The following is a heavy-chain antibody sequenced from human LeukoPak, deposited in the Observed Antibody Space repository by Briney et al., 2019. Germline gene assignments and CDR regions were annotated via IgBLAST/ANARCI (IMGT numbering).Heavy chain of an antibody. Sequence: SETLSLTCTVSGGSISSYYWSWIRQPPGKGLEWIGYIYYSGSTNYNPSLKSRVTISVDTSKNQFSLKLSSVTAADTAVYYCARSGAGLHYYDSSGYPYYFGYWGQGTLVTVSS. CDR2: IYYSGST. CDR1: GGSISSYY. V-gene: IGHV4-59*01. CDR3: ARSGAGLHYYDSSGYPYYFGY. D-gene: IGHD3-22*01. J-gene: IGHJ4*02.